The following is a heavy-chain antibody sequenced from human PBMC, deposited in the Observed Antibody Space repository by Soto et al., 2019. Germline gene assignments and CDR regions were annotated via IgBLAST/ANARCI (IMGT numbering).Heavy chain of an antibody. Sequence: PGGSLRLSCAASGFTFSSYAMSWVRQAPGKGLEWVSAISGSGGSTYYADSVKGRFTISRDNSKNTLYLQMNSLRAEDTAVYYCAKDRRYSSGWGRFDYWGQGNLVTVSS. D-gene: IGHD6-19*01. CDR2: ISGSGGST. CDR3: AKDRRYSSGWGRFDY. J-gene: IGHJ4*02. CDR1: GFTFSSYA. V-gene: IGHV3-23*01.